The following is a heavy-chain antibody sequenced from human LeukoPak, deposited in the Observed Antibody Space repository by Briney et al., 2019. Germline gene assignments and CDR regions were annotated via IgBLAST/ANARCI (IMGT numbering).Heavy chain of an antibody. V-gene: IGHV1-18*01. CDR3: ASGYSYRFYFDF. J-gene: IGHJ4*02. D-gene: IGHD5-12*01. CDR2: IAAYNDNT. CDR1: GYTFTNYG. Sequence: ASVKVSCKASGYTFTNYGITWVRQAPGQGLEWIGWIAAYNDNTNYAQKFQGRITMTTDTSTSTAYMELRSLTSDDTAMYYCASGYSYRFYFDFWGQGTLVTVSS.